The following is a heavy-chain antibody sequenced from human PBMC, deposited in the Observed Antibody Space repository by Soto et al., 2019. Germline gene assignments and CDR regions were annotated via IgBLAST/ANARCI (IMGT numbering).Heavy chain of an antibody. CDR1: WGNFSNYA. J-gene: IGHJ3*02. CDR2: FNPIFAKA. D-gene: IGHD2-2*01. Sequence: PVKVSSKASWGNFSNYAIRWVPPAPGQGHEWVGGFNPIFAKANYAKEGRGRVTSTADESTSTAYMELSSLRSEDTAVYYCARRKYCSSTSCASHAFDIWGQETMVTVSS. V-gene: IGHV1-69*01. CDR3: ARRKYCSSTSCASHAFDI.